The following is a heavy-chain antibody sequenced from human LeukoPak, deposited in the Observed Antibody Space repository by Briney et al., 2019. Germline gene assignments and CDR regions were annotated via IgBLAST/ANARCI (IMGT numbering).Heavy chain of an antibody. D-gene: IGHD2-15*01. Sequence: ASVKVSCKASGYTFTSYAMNWVRQAPGQGLEWMGWINTNTGNPTYAQGFTGRFVFSLDTSVSTAYLQISSLKAEDTAVYYCARERCSGGSCYWGPLDYWGQGTLVTVSS. CDR1: GYTFTSYA. J-gene: IGHJ4*02. CDR3: ARERCSGGSCYWGPLDY. CDR2: INTNTGNP. V-gene: IGHV7-4-1*02.